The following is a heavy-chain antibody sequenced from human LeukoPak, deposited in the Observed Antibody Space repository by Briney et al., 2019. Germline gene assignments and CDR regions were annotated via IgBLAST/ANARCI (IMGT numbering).Heavy chain of an antibody. CDR1: GESFSNYY. CDR2: INQRGST. CDR3: ARGITATTLAAFDI. J-gene: IGHJ3*02. Sequence: SEPLSLTCAVYGESFSNYYWNWIRQTPGKGPEWIGDINQRGSTNYNPSLKSRVTVSVDTSKNQFSLKLTSVTAADTALYYCARGITATTLAAFDIWGQGTMVTVSS. V-gene: IGHV4-34*01. D-gene: IGHD1-20*01.